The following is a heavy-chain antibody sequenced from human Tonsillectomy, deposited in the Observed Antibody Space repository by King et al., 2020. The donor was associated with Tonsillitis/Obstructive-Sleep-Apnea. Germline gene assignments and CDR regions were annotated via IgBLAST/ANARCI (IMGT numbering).Heavy chain of an antibody. Sequence: VKLVESGGGVVQPGRSLRLSCAASGFAFNTYGMHWVRQAPGKGLEWVAVIWFDGTKKYYADSVKGRFAISRDNSKNTLYLQMNSLRAEDTAVYYCTRVREYGMDVWGQGTTVTVSS. V-gene: IGHV3-33*01. CDR3: TRVREYGMDV. CDR2: IWFDGTKK. CDR1: GFAFNTYG. J-gene: IGHJ6*02.